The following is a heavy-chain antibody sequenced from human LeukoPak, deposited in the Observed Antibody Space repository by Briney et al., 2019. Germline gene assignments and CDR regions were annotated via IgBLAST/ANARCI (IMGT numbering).Heavy chain of an antibody. CDR3: ARSRYADYGDIDY. D-gene: IGHD4-17*01. CDR1: GFTFSAYW. V-gene: IGHV3-20*04. Sequence: PGGSLRLSCAASGFTFSAYWMTWVRQAPGKGLEWVSGINWNGGSTGYADSVKGRFTISRDNAKNSLYLQMNSLRAEDTALYYCARSRYADYGDIDYWGQGTLVTVSS. CDR2: INWNGGST. J-gene: IGHJ4*02.